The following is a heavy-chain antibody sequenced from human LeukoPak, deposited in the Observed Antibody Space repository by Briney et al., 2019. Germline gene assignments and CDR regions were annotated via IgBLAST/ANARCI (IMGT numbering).Heavy chain of an antibody. CDR1: GFTLSDYY. Sequence: GGSLRLSCAASGFTLSDYYMSWIRQAPGKGLEWVSYISSSGSTIYYADSVKGRFTISRDNAKNSLYLQMNSLRAEDTAVYYCARDLPLDGRLDAFDIWGQGTMVTVSS. D-gene: IGHD5-24*01. J-gene: IGHJ3*02. CDR2: ISSSGSTI. V-gene: IGHV3-11*01. CDR3: ARDLPLDGRLDAFDI.